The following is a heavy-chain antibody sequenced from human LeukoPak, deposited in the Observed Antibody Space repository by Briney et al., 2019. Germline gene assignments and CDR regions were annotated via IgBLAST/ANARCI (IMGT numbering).Heavy chain of an antibody. Sequence: GGSLRLSCAASGFTFSSYGMHWVRQAPGKGLEWVAFIRYDGSNKYYADSVKGRFTISRDNSKNSLYLQMNSLRAEDTAVYYCLFDYYDSSLIDYWGQGTLVTVSS. CDR2: IRYDGSNK. J-gene: IGHJ4*02. V-gene: IGHV3-30*02. CDR3: LFDYYDSSLIDY. CDR1: GFTFSSYG. D-gene: IGHD3-22*01.